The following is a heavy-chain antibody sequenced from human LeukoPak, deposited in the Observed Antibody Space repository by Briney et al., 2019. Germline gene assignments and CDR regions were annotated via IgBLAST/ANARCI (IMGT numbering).Heavy chain of an antibody. CDR2: INPNSGGT. Sequence: ASVKVSCKASGYTFTGYYMHWVRQAPGQGLEWMGWINPNSGGTNYAQKFQGRVTMTRDTSISTAYMELSRLRSDDTAVHYCARERAAAVAFDIWGQGTMVTVSS. CDR1: GYTFTGYY. J-gene: IGHJ3*02. V-gene: IGHV1-2*02. D-gene: IGHD6-13*01. CDR3: ARERAAAVAFDI.